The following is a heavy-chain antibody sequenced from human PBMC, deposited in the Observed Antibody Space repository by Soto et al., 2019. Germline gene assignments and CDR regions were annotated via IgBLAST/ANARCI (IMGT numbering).Heavy chain of an antibody. D-gene: IGHD3-22*01. CDR3: ARDSLYYYDSSGYYCDAFDI. Sequence: PSETLSLTCTVSGGSISSGDYYWSWIRQPPGKGLEWIGYIYYSGSTYYNPSLKSRVTISVDTSKNQFSLKLSSVTAADTAVYYCARDSLYYYDSSGYYCDAFDIWGQGTMVTVSS. CDR1: GGSISSGDYY. CDR2: IYYSGST. V-gene: IGHV4-30-4*01. J-gene: IGHJ3*02.